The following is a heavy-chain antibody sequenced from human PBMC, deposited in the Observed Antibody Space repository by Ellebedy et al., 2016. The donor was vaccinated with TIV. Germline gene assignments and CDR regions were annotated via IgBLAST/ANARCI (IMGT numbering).Heavy chain of an antibody. D-gene: IGHD5-12*01. Sequence: GESLKISCAASGFTFSNYWMKXVRQAPGKGLEWVAKIKQDGSEKYYVDSVKGRFTISRDNAKNSLFLQMNSLRVEDTAVYFCARGGYGRPFDCWGQGTLVTVSS. CDR3: ARGGYGRPFDC. J-gene: IGHJ4*02. CDR2: IKQDGSEK. CDR1: GFTFSNYW. V-gene: IGHV3-7*03.